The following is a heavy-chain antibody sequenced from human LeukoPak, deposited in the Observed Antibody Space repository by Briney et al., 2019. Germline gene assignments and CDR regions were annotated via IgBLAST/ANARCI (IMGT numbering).Heavy chain of an antibody. Sequence: ASVKVSCKTSGGTFSSYAISWARQAPGQGLEWMGGIIPILGTANYAQKFQGKVTITADESTSTAYMELSSLRSEDTAVYYCARSGGSCSSCVYYWGQGTLVTVSS. CDR3: ARSGGSCSSCVYY. D-gene: IGHD2-15*01. CDR2: IIPILGTA. V-gene: IGHV1-69*13. J-gene: IGHJ4*02. CDR1: GGTFSSYA.